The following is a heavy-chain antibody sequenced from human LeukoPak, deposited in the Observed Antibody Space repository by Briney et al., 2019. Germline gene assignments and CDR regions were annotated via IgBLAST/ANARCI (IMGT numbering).Heavy chain of an antibody. CDR1: GFTFSSYG. J-gene: IGHJ6*03. Sequence: GGFLRLSCTASGFTFSSYGMNWVRQAPGKGLEWLSYISTSSSTIYYADSVKGRFTISRDNAKNSLYLQMNSLRAEDTAVYYCARNYYYMDVWGKGTTVTVSS. V-gene: IGHV3-48*01. CDR3: ARNYYYMDV. CDR2: ISTSSSTI.